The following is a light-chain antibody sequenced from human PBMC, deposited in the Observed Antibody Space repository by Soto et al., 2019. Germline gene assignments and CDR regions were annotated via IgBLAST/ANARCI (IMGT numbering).Light chain of an antibody. CDR2: GAS. CDR1: HSVGTN. Sequence: EIVMTQSPDTLSVSPGEGATLSCRASHSVGTNLAWYQQKPGQAPRLVISGASTRATGVPARFSGSGSATDFALSISGLQSEDFAVYYCQQYDDWPLPFGGGTRVEIK. J-gene: IGKJ4*01. V-gene: IGKV3-15*01. CDR3: QQYDDWPLP.